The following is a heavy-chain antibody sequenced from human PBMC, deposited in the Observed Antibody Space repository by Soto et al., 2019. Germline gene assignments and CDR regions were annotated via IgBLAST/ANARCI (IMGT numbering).Heavy chain of an antibody. J-gene: IGHJ4*02. V-gene: IGHV3-23*01. CDR3: ARPSNSGSYLLGFDY. CDR1: GFTFSSYA. D-gene: IGHD1-26*01. Sequence: GSLRLSCAASGFTFSSYAMSWVRQAPGKGLEWVSAISGSGDSTYFADSVKGRFTISRASSKNTLYLQMNSVRAEDTAVYYCARPSNSGSYLLGFDYWGQGTLVTVSS. CDR2: ISGSGDST.